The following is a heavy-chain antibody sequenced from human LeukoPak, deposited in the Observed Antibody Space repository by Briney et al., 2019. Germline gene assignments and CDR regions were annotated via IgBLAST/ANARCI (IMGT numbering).Heavy chain of an antibody. CDR3: ARDFTPEWFDIH. V-gene: IGHV3-30*04. Sequence: PGRSLRLSCVASGLAFSSYSMHWVRQAPGKGLEWVGVISYDGSDEYYTDSVKGRFTIPRDNSKNTAYLQMNSLRADDTAVYYCARDFTPEWFDIHWGQGTLVTVS. CDR1: GLAFSSYS. J-gene: IGHJ4*02. CDR2: ISYDGSDE. D-gene: IGHD3-3*01.